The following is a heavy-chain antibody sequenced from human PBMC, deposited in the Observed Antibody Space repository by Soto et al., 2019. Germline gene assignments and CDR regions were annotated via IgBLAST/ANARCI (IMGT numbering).Heavy chain of an antibody. CDR3: ASSIAARPSSYYYYYGTDG. Sequence: PGESLKISCKGSGYSFTTYWIGWVRQMPGKGLEWMGTIYPGDSDTRYSPSFQGQVTISADKSISTAYLQWSSLKASDTAMYYCASSIAARPSSYYYYYGTDGWGQGITVTVAS. J-gene: IGHJ6*01. CDR1: GYSFTTYW. D-gene: IGHD6-6*01. CDR2: IYPGDSDT. V-gene: IGHV5-51*01.